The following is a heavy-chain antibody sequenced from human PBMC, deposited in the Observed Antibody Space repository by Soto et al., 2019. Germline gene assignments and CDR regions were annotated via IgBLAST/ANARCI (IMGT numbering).Heavy chain of an antibody. J-gene: IGHJ4*02. D-gene: IGHD1-26*01. V-gene: IGHV4-61*01. CDR3: ATRVGATPPRY. CDR1: GASVSSTSYH. CDR2: IYYNGST. Sequence: QVQLQESGPGLVKPSETLSLTCSVSGASVSSTSYHWSWIRQPPGKGLEWIGCIYYNGSTNSNPSPPSRVTIAIDTSQNQFSLKLSSFTAADTAVYYCATRVGATPPRYWGQGTLVTVSS.